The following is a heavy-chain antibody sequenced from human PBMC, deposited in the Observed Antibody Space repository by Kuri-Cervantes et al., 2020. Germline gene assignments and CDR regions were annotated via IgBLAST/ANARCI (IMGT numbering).Heavy chain of an antibody. CDR3: ATGYYDSSAFGI. CDR1: GFTFSSYS. D-gene: IGHD3-22*01. Sequence: GESLKISCAASGFTFSSYSMNWVRQAPGKGLEWVAFIRYDGSNKYYADSVKGRFTISRDNSKNTLYLQMNSLRAEDTAVYYCATGYYDSSAFGIWGQGTMVTVSS. J-gene: IGHJ3*02. V-gene: IGHV3-30*02. CDR2: IRYDGSNK.